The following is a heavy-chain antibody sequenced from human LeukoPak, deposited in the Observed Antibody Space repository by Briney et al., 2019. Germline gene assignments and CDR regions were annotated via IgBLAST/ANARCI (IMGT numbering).Heavy chain of an antibody. D-gene: IGHD3-9*01. J-gene: IGHJ4*02. CDR2: IYYSGST. V-gene: IGHV4-59*12. Sequence: SETLSLTCTVSGGSISSYYWSWIRQPPGKGLEWIGYIYYSGSTNYDPSLKSRVTISVDTSKNQFSLKLSSVTAADTAVYYCAREAADYDILTGYYIGGKMDYWGQGTLVTVSS. CDR1: GGSISSYY. CDR3: AREAADYDILTGYYIGGKMDY.